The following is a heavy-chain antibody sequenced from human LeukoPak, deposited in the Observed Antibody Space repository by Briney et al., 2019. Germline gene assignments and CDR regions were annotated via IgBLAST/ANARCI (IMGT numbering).Heavy chain of an antibody. CDR2: MNPNSGNT. V-gene: IGHV1-8*03. J-gene: IGHJ4*02. D-gene: IGHD3-16*02. CDR3: ARVLSSDYVWGSYRRLYYFDY. CDR1: GYTFTSYG. Sequence: ASVKVSCKASGYTFTSYGINWVRQATGKGLEWMGWMNPNSGNTGYAQKFQGRVTITRNTSIGTAYMELSSLRSEDTAVYYCARVLSSDYVWGSYRRLYYFDYWGQGTLVTVSS.